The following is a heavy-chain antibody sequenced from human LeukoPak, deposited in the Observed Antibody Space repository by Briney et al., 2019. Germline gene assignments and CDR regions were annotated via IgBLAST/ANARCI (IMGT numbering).Heavy chain of an antibody. CDR1: GFTFSSYW. J-gene: IGHJ4*02. CDR2: IKQDGSEK. Sequence: GGSLRLSCAASGFTFSSYWMSWVRQAPGKGLEWVANIKQDGSEKYYVDSVKGRFTISRDNAKNSLYLQMNSLRAEDTAVYYCARDRYVGTTTAGDSDSWGQGTLVTVSS. D-gene: IGHD1-26*01. V-gene: IGHV3-7*03. CDR3: ARDRYVGTTTAGDSDS.